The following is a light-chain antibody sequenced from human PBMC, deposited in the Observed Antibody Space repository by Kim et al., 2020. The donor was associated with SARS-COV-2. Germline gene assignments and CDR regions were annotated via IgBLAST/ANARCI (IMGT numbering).Light chain of an antibody. V-gene: IGKV3-20*01. J-gene: IGKJ1*01. CDR3: QQYVSSPGT. CDR1: QSVSSSY. Sequence: SPGERATLSCRASQSVSSSYLAWYQQKPGQAPRLLIYGASSRATGIPDRFSGSGSGTDFTLTISRLEPEDFAVYYCQQYVSSPGTFGQGTKVDIK. CDR2: GAS.